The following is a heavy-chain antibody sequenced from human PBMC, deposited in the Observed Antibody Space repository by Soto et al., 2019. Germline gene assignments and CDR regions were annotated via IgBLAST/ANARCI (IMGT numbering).Heavy chain of an antibody. V-gene: IGHV1-69*06. CDR3: ASCIAAAGPRRDDAFDI. D-gene: IGHD6-13*01. Sequence: QVQLVQSGAEVKKPGSSVKVSCKASGGTFSSYAISWVRQAPGQGLEWMGGIIPIFGTANYAQKFQGRVTITADKSTCTAYMELSSLRSEDTAVYYCASCIAAAGPRRDDAFDIWGQGTMVTVSS. CDR1: GGTFSSYA. CDR2: IIPIFGTA. J-gene: IGHJ3*02.